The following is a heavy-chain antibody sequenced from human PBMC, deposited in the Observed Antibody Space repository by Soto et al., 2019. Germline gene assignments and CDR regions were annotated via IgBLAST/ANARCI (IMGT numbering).Heavy chain of an antibody. CDR2: IFGSGNS. D-gene: IGHD2-15*01. Sequence: QLQLQESGSGLIKASETLSLTCTVSGGSITSGCYSWSSVRQPPGKGPAWIGYIFGSGNSQHNPSLKVLVTLSIDRPRNQFALKSRSVTTAAPATYFGARVGATPVATLWHFDVWGRGTLVKVSS. CDR3: ARVGATPVATLWHFDV. CDR1: GGSITSGCYS. V-gene: IGHV4-30-2*01. J-gene: IGHJ2*01.